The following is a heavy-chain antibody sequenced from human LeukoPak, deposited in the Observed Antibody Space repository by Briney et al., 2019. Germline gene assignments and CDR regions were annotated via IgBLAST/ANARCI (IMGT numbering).Heavy chain of an antibody. V-gene: IGHV4-59*01. D-gene: IGHD3-10*01. J-gene: IGHJ4*02. CDR1: GGSISTYY. Sequence: PSETLSLTCTVSGGSISTYYWTWIRRPPGKGLEWIGYIYYSGTTSYNPSLKSRVTISLNTSRNQFSLKLSSVTAADTAVYYCARDVGARYGSGSPAFDYWGQGTLVTISS. CDR3: ARDVGARYGSGSPAFDY. CDR2: IYYSGTT.